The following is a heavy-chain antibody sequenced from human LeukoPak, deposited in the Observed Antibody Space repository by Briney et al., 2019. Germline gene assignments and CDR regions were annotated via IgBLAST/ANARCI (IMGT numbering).Heavy chain of an antibody. CDR3: ARRPGSSWFHYYYGMDV. CDR1: GYTFTSYG. V-gene: IGHV1-18*01. D-gene: IGHD6-13*01. CDR2: ISAYNGNT. Sequence: ASVKVSCKASGYTFTSYGISWVRQAPGQGLEWMGWISAYNGNTDYAQKLQGRVTITTDTSTSTAYMEMRSLRSDDPAVYYCARRPGSSWFHYYYGMDVWGQGTTVTVSS. J-gene: IGHJ6*02.